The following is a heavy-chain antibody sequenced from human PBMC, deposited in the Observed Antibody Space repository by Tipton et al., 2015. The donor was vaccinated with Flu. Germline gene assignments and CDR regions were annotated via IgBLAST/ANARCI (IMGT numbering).Heavy chain of an antibody. Sequence: GSLRLSCAGSGFTFSSYPMAWVRQAPGKGLQWVSSMDTSGGKTYYEDSVKGRFTISREDSENTLYLQMSSLRVEDTAVYFCASVLSGWYTFWGQGTLVTVSS. D-gene: IGHD6-19*01. CDR3: ASVLSGWYTF. CDR2: MDTSGGKT. CDR1: GFTFSSYP. V-gene: IGHV3-23*05. J-gene: IGHJ4*02.